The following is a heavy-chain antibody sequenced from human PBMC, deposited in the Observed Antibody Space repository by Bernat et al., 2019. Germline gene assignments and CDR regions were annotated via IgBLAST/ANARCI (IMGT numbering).Heavy chain of an antibody. D-gene: IGHD2-21*01. CDR1: DFTFSACA. J-gene: IGHJ3*02. CDR3: ATLWSVGAFDI. V-gene: IGHV3-23*04. Sequence: EVQLVESGGGFVQPGGSLRLSCAASDFTFSACAMTWVRQAPGKGLEWVSVIGGSGDRIHYADSVKGRFTISRDNSKNTQYLQMNSLRAADTAVYYCATLWSVGAFDIWGQGTMVTVSS. CDR2: IGGSGDRI.